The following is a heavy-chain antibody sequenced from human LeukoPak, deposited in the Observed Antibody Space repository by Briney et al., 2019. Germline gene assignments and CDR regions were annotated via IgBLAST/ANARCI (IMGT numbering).Heavy chain of an antibody. Sequence: PGGSLRLSCTASGFLFSTYGMHWVRQAPGKGLEWISFIQFDGSDEFYADSVKGRFIISRDNSKNTLYLQMNSLRTEDTSVYYCAEDQKLQPFHYWGQGTLVTVSS. CDR1: GFLFSTYG. V-gene: IGHV3-30*02. D-gene: IGHD2-15*01. CDR2: IQFDGSDE. CDR3: AEDQKLQPFHY. J-gene: IGHJ4*02.